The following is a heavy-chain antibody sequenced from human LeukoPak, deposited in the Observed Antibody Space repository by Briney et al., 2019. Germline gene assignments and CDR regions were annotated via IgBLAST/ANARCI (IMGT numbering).Heavy chain of an antibody. CDR2: IHPGDSDT. V-gene: IGHV5-51*01. CDR3: ASPAVVTATDPPID. CDR1: GYSFTSYR. D-gene: IGHD2-21*02. Sequence: LGESLKISCKGSGYSFTSYRIGWVRQMPGKGLEWMGIIHPGDSDTRYSPSFQGQVTISADKSISTAYLQWSSLKASDTAMYYCASPAVVTATDPPIDWGQGTLVTVSS. J-gene: IGHJ4*02.